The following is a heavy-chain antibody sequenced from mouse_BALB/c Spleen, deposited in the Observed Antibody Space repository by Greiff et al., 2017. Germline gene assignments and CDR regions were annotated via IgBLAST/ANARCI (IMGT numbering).Heavy chain of an antibody. V-gene: IGHV1S81*02. J-gene: IGHJ2*01. Sequence: VQLQQPGAELVKPGASVKLSCKASGYTFTSYWMHWVKQRPGQGLEWIGEINPSNGRTNYNEKFKSKATLTVDKSSSTAYMQLSSLTSEDSAVYCWTILRNYFDYWGQGTTLTVSS. CDR2: INPSNGRT. D-gene: IGHD1-1*01. CDR1: GYTFTSYW. CDR3: TILRNYFDY.